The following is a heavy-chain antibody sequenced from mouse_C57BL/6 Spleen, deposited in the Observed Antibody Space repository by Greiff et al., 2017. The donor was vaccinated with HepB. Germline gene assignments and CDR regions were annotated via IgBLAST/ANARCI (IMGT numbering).Heavy chain of an antibody. Sequence: VQLQQSGPELVKPGASVKISCKASGYAFSSSWMNWVKQRPGKGLEWIGRIYPGDGDTNYNGKFKGKATLTADKSSSTAYLQLSSQTSEDSAVYCCAGDGYQYYAMDYWGQGTSVTVSS. J-gene: IGHJ4*01. CDR3: AGDGYQYYAMDY. D-gene: IGHD2-3*01. V-gene: IGHV1-82*01. CDR2: IYPGDGDT. CDR1: GYAFSSSW.